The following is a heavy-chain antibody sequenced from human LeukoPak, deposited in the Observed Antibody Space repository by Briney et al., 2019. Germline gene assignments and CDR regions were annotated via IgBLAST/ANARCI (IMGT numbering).Heavy chain of an antibody. CDR3: ARDGYYDSSDPFDY. J-gene: IGHJ4*02. CDR2: ISSSSSYI. D-gene: IGHD3-22*01. CDR1: X. V-gene: IGHV3-21*01. Sequence: XMXWXRQAPXKGXEWVSSISSSSSYIYYADSVKGRFTISRDNAKNSLYLQMNSLRAEDTAVYYCARDGYYDSSDPFDYWGQGTLVTVSS.